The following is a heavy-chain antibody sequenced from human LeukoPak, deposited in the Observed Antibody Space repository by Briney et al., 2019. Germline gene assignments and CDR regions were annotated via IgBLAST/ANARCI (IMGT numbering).Heavy chain of an antibody. CDR2: IIPIFGTA. D-gene: IGHD3-9*01. CDR1: GGTFSSYA. J-gene: IGHJ5*02. CDR3: ARVLDYDILTGYNNWFDP. V-gene: IGHV1-69*06. Sequence: GASVKVSCKASGGTFSSYAISWVRQAPGQGLEWMGGIIPIFGTANYAQKFQGRVTITADKSTSTAYMELSSLRSEDTAVYYCARVLDYDILTGYNNWFDPWGQGTLVTVSS.